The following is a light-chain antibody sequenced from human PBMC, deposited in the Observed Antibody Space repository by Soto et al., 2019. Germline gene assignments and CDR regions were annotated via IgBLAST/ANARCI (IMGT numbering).Light chain of an antibody. Sequence: IQLTQSPSSLSASVGDRVTITCQASQSISNYLNWYQQKPGKAPNLLIYAASSLHSGVPSRFSGSGSGTDFTLTISSLLREDFAAYFCQQSYSSSWTFGQGTKVDI. J-gene: IGKJ1*01. V-gene: IGKV1-39*01. CDR2: AAS. CDR1: QSISNY. CDR3: QQSYSSSWT.